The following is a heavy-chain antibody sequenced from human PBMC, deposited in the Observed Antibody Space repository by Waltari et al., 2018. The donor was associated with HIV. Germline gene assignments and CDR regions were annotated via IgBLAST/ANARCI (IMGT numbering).Heavy chain of an antibody. Sequence: QVQLVQSGAEVKRPGASVKVSCKASGYTFTDHYVFWVRQVPGPGLEWMGWMNPNGGATKYAQKFQGRISMTRDTSITTAYMELSGLRSDDTAIFYCMRDRGLNWNGDIWGQGTLVTVSS. CDR2: MNPNGGAT. J-gene: IGHJ4*02. CDR1: GYTFTDHY. CDR3: MRDRGLNWNGDI. V-gene: IGHV1-2*02. D-gene: IGHD3-3*01.